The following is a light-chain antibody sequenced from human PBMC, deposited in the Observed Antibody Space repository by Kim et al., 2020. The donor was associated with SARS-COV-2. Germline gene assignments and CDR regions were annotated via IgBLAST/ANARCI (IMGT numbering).Light chain of an antibody. J-gene: IGLJ3*02. Sequence: SSELTQDPAVSVALGQTVRITCQGDSLRSYFASWYQQKPGQAPVLVIYGQNNRPSGIPDRFSGSSSGNTASLTIAGAQAEDEADYYCNSRDSSGNIWVFGGGTKLIVL. CDR1: SLRSYF. CDR3: NSRDSSGNIWV. V-gene: IGLV3-19*01. CDR2: GQN.